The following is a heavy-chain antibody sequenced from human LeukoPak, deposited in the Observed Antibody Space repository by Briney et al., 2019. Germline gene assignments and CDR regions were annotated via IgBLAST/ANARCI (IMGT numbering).Heavy chain of an antibody. CDR2: INPNSGGT. D-gene: IGHD5-18*01. J-gene: IGHJ6*02. CDR3: ARAGDTAMVVDV. V-gene: IGHV1-2*02. Sequence: ASVKVSCKASGYTFTGYYMHWVRQAPGQGLEWMGWINPNSGGTNYAQKCQGRVTMTRDTSISTAYMELSRLRSDDPAVYYCARAGDTAMVVDVWGQGTTVTVSS. CDR1: GYTFTGYY.